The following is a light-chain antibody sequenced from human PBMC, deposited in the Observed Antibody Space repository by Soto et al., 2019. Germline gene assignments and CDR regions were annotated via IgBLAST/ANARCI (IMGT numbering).Light chain of an antibody. J-gene: IGKJ4*01. CDR3: QQTYAAPLT. CDR1: TPISVY. V-gene: IGKV1-39*01. CDR2: AAS. Sequence: IRMTQSPSSLSAFVGDTVTITCQTGTPISVYLNWYKQKPGKAPTLLISAASTLQSGVPSRFSGSGKGTHFTLSISDLRPEDFATYYCQQTYAAPLTFGGGTRVEI.